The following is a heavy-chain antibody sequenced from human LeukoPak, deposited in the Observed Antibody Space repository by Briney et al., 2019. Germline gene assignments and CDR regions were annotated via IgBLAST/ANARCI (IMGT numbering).Heavy chain of an antibody. D-gene: IGHD6-13*01. CDR2: IYYSGST. J-gene: IGHJ4*02. CDR3: ARQRPHIAAAGTLDY. CDR1: GGSISTNC. Sequence: PSETLSLTCTVSGGSISTNCWSWIWQPPGKGLEWIGYIYYSGSTNYNPSLKSRVTISVDTSKNQFSLKLSSVTAADTAVYYCARQRPHIAAAGTLDYWGQGTLVTVSS. V-gene: IGHV4-59*08.